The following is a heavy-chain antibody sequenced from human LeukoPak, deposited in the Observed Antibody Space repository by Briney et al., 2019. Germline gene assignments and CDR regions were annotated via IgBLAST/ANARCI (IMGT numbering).Heavy chain of an antibody. Sequence: ASVKVSCKASGYTFTSYAMNWVRQAPGQGLEWMGWINTNTGNPTYAQGFTGRFVFSLDTSVNTAYLQISSLKAEDAAVYYCARGTRGEPNWFDPWGQGTLVTVSS. D-gene: IGHD1-14*01. J-gene: IGHJ5*02. V-gene: IGHV7-4-1*02. CDR3: ARGTRGEPNWFDP. CDR2: INTNTGNP. CDR1: GYTFTSYA.